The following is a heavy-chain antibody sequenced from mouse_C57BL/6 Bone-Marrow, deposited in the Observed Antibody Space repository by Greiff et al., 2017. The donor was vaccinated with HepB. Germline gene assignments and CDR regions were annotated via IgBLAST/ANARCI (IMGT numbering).Heavy chain of an antibody. CDR2: IYPGSGST. D-gene: IGHD2-4*01. CDR3: ARKGDYEGYYAMDY. V-gene: IGHV1-55*01. Sequence: QVQLQQPGAELVKPGASVKMSCKASGYTFTSYWITWVKQRPGQGLEWIGDIYPGSGSTNYNEKFKSKATLTVETSSSTAYMQHSSLTSEDSAVYYCARKGDYEGYYAMDYWGQGTSVTVSS. CDR1: GYTFTSYW. J-gene: IGHJ4*01.